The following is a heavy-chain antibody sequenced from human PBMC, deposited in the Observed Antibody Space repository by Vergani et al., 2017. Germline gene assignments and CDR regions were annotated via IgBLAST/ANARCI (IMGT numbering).Heavy chain of an antibody. D-gene: IGHD3-16*01. Sequence: EVQLLESGGGLVQPGGSLRLSCAASGFTFSSYAMSWVRQAPGKGLEWVSAISGSGGSTYYADSVKGRFTISRDNAKNSLYLQMNSLRAEDTAVYYCARDRGNYGDYWGQGTLVTVSS. CDR3: ARDRGNYGDY. J-gene: IGHJ4*02. CDR1: GFTFSSYA. CDR2: ISGSGGST. V-gene: IGHV3-23*01.